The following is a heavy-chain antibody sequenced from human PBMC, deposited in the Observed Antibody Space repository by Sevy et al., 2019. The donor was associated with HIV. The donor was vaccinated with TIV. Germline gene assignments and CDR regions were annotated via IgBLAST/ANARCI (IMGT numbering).Heavy chain of an antibody. V-gene: IGHV3-30*02. Sequence: GGSLRLSCAASGFTFSSYGMHWVRQAPGKGLEWVAFIRYDGSNKYYADSVKGRFTISRDNSKNTLYLQMNSLRAGDTAVYYCAKGHREQLVRGYFDYWGQGTLVTVSS. CDR3: AKGHREQLVRGYFDY. D-gene: IGHD6-6*01. J-gene: IGHJ4*02. CDR1: GFTFSSYG. CDR2: IRYDGSNK.